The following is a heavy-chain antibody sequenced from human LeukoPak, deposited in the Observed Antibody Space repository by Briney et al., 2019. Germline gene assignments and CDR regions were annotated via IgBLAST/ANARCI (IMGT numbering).Heavy chain of an antibody. D-gene: IGHD5-12*01. CDR1: GFTFSSYW. CDR3: ARDRKRGYSGYDPNPYYYFDY. J-gene: IGHJ4*02. Sequence: GGSLRLSCAASGFTFSSYWMHWVRQAPGKGLVWVSRINSDESSTSYADSVKGRFTISRDSAKNTLYLQMNSLRAEDTAVYYCARDRKRGYSGYDPNPYYYFDYWGQGTLVTVSS. V-gene: IGHV3-74*01. CDR2: INSDESST.